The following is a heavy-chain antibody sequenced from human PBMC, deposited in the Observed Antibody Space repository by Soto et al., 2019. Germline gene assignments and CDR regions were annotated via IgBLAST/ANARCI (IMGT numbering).Heavy chain of an antibody. D-gene: IGHD5-12*01. CDR1: GGSISSYY. J-gene: IGHJ6*02. CDR2: IYYSGST. Sequence: TSETLSLTCTVSGGSISSYYWSWIRQPPGKGLEWIGYIYYSGSTNYNPSLKSRVTISVDTSKNQFSLKLSSVTAADTAVYYCARDRAVIVATMSVYYYGMDVWGQGTTVTVSS. V-gene: IGHV4-59*01. CDR3: ARDRAVIVATMSVYYYGMDV.